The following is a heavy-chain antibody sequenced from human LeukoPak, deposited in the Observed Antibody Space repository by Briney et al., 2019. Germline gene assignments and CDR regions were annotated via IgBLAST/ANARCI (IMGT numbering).Heavy chain of an antibody. CDR1: GGSISSYY. Sequence: ASETLSLTCTVSGGSISSYYWSWIRQPAGKGLEWIGRIYTSGSTNYNPSLKSRVTMSVDTSKNQFSLKLSSVTAADTAVYYCAREPGHYDFWSGYYFDYWGQGTLVTVSS. CDR2: IYTSGST. CDR3: AREPGHYDFWSGYYFDY. D-gene: IGHD3-3*01. J-gene: IGHJ4*02. V-gene: IGHV4-4*07.